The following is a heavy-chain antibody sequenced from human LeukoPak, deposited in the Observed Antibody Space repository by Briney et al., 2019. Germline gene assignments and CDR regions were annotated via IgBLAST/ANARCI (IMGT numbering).Heavy chain of an antibody. CDR1: GGSFSGYY. Sequence: PSGTLSLTCAVYGGSFSGYYWSWIRQPPGKGLEWIGEINHSGSTNYNPSLKSRVTISVDTSKNQFSLQLNSVTPEDTAVYYCARTIAVALFDWGQGTLVTVSS. CDR3: ARTIAVALFD. CDR2: INHSGST. J-gene: IGHJ4*02. V-gene: IGHV4-34*01. D-gene: IGHD6-19*01.